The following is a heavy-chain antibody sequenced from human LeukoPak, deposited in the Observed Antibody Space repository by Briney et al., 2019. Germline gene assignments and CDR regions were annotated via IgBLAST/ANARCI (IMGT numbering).Heavy chain of an antibody. J-gene: IGHJ6*02. Sequence: ASVKVSCKASGYTFSTYDINWVRQATGQGLEWMGWMNPNSGNTGYEQKFQGRITMTRNTSISTAYMELSGLRSDDTAIYYCARAFYGSENFFSSSSYYSGLDVWGLGTTVTVS. D-gene: IGHD3-10*01. CDR2: MNPNSGNT. CDR1: GYTFSTYD. V-gene: IGHV1-8*01. CDR3: ARAFYGSENFFSSSSYYSGLDV.